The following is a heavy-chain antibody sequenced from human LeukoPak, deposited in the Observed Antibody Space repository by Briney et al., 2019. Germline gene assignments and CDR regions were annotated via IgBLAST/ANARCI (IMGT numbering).Heavy chain of an antibody. J-gene: IGHJ6*02. CDR2: ISSSSSYI. CDR1: GFTFSSYS. CDR3: ARDPGIVVVPAAKGSMDV. Sequence: PGGSLRLSCAASGFTFSSYSMNWVRQAPGKGLEWVSSISSSSSYIYYADSVKGRFTISRDNAKNSLYLQMNSLRAEDTAVYYCARDPGIVVVPAAKGSMDVWGQGTTVTVSS. D-gene: IGHD2-2*01. V-gene: IGHV3-21*01.